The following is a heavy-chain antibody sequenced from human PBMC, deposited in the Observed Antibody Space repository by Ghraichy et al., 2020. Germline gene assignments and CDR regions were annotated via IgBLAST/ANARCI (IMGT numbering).Heavy chain of an antibody. CDR1: GGSISSYY. V-gene: IGHV4-59*01. CDR3: ARGLVVVPAAWYDAFDI. CDR2: IYYSGST. Sequence: SETLSHNSTVSGGSISSYYWSWIRQPPGKGLEWIGYIYYSGSTNYNPSLKSRVTISVDTSKNQFSLKLSSVTAADTAVYYCARGLVVVPAAWYDAFDIWGQGTMVTVSS. J-gene: IGHJ3*02. D-gene: IGHD2-2*01.